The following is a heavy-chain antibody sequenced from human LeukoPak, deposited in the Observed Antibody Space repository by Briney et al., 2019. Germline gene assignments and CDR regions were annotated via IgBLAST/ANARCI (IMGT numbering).Heavy chain of an antibody. CDR3: ASLYDIVGTTVDY. V-gene: IGHV1-2*06. D-gene: IGHD1-26*01. Sequence: ASVKVSCKASGYTFTNYYIHWVRQAPGQGLEWMGRIDPNTGGTKSAKNFQGRVTMTRDTSISTAYMALSGLRSDDTAVYYCASLYDIVGTTVDYWGQGTLVTVSS. J-gene: IGHJ4*02. CDR1: GYTFTNYY. CDR2: IDPNTGGT.